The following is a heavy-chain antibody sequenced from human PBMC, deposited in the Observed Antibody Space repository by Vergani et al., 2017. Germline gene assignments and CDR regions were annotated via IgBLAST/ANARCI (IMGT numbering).Heavy chain of an antibody. CDR1: GMSISNNNYY. CDR3: ARHLRQLARNDVFDI. D-gene: IGHD6-6*01. J-gene: IGHJ3*02. V-gene: IGHV4-39*01. Sequence: QLQLQESGPRLVKPSETLSLTCSLSGMSISNNNYYGGWIRQPPGKGREWIGSIYDSRNNNYSPSLKSRVSISVDTSKNQFSLNLTSVPAADTAVYYCARHLRQLARNDVFDIWGHGTLVTVSS. CDR2: IYDSRNN.